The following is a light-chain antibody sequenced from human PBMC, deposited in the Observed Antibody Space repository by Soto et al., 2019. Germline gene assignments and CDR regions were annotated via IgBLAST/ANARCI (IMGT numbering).Light chain of an antibody. J-gene: IGLJ2*01. V-gene: IGLV1-40*01. CDR3: QSYDSSLRGGV. CDR2: GNS. CDR1: SSNIGAGYD. Sequence: QSVLTQRPSVSGAPGQRVTISCTGSSSNIGAGYDVHWYQQLPGTAPKLLIYGNSNRPSGVPDRFSGSKSGTSASLAITGLQAEDEADYYCQSYDSSLRGGVFGGGTKLTVL.